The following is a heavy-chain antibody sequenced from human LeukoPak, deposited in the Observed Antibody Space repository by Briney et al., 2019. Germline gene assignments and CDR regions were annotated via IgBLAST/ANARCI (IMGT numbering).Heavy chain of an antibody. CDR1: GFTFGDFA. CDR2: IASETYGGTA. Sequence: GGSLRLSCTASGFTFGDFAMTWVRQAPGKGLEWVGFIASETYGGTAEYAASVKGRFTISRDDSKSIAYLQMNSLKTEDTAVYYCTRDQTPYYWGQGTLVTVSS. V-gene: IGHV3-49*04. CDR3: TRDQTPYY. J-gene: IGHJ4*02.